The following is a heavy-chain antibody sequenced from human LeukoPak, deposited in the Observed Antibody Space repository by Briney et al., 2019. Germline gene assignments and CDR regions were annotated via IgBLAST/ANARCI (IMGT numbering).Heavy chain of an antibody. D-gene: IGHD3-22*01. CDR3: ACTRITMIVVVHSGLDY. CDR2: IYYSGST. J-gene: IGHJ4*02. V-gene: IGHV4-39*05. CDR1: GGSISSSSYY. Sequence: ASETPSLTCTVSGGSISSSSYYWGWIRQPPGKGLEWIGSIYYSGSTYYNPSLKSRVTISVDTSKNQFSLKLSSVTAADTAVYYCACTRITMIVVVHSGLDYWGQGTLVTVSS.